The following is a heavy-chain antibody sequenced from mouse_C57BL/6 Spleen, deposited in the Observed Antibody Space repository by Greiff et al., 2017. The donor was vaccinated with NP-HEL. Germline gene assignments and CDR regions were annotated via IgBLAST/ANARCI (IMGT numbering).Heavy chain of an antibody. Sequence: VQLQQPGAELVMPGASVKLSCKASGYTFTSYWMHWVKQRPGQGLEWIGEIDPSDSYTNYNQKFKGKSTLTVDKSSSTAYMQLSSLTSEDSAVYYCARWGLGGFAYWGQGTLVTVSA. D-gene: IGHD3-3*01. CDR1: GYTFTSYW. V-gene: IGHV1-69*01. CDR2: IDPSDSYT. J-gene: IGHJ3*01. CDR3: ARWGLGGFAY.